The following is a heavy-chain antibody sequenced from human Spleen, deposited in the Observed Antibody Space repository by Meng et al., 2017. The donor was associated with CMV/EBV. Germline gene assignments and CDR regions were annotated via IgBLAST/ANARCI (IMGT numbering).Heavy chain of an antibody. Sequence: GESLKISCAASGFTFSDYYMSWIRQAPGKGLEWVSYISSSSNTIYYADSVRGQFSVSRDNSKNSLYLQMNSLRAKDTAVYYCARDRGYYYGMDVWGQGTTVTVSS. V-gene: IGHV3-11*04. CDR2: ISSSSNTI. CDR1: GFTFSDYY. CDR3: ARDRGYYYGMDV. J-gene: IGHJ6*02. D-gene: IGHD3-10*01.